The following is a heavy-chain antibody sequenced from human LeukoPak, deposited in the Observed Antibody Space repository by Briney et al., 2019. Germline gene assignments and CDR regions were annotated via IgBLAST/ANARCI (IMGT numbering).Heavy chain of an antibody. J-gene: IGHJ4*02. CDR3: ARDDIAASLSSY. CDR1: GGTFSSYA. D-gene: IGHD6-6*01. Sequence: SVKVSCKASGGTFSSYAISWVRQAPGQGLEWMRRIIPIFGTANYAQKFQGRVTITTDESTSTAYMELSSLRSEDTAVYYCARDDIAASLSSYWGQGTLVTVSS. V-gene: IGHV1-69*05. CDR2: IIPIFGTA.